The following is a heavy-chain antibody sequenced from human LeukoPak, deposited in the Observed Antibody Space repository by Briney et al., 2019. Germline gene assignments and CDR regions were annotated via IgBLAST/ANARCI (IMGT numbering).Heavy chain of an antibody. J-gene: IGHJ6*02. CDR2: INPNSGGT. V-gene: IGHV1-2*04. CDR1: GYTFTGYY. Sequence: GASVKVSCKASGYTFTGYYMHWVRQAPGQGLEWMGWINPNSGGTNYAQKFQGWVTMTRDTSISTAYMELSRLRSDDTAVYYCARGGDIVVVPAARTPVSMDVWGQGTTVTVSS. CDR3: ARGGDIVVVPAARTPVSMDV. D-gene: IGHD2-2*01.